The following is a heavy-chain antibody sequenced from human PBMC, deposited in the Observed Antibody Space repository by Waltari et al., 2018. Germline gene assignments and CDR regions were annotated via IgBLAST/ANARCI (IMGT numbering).Heavy chain of an antibody. D-gene: IGHD2-21*01. V-gene: IGHV4-34*01. J-gene: IGHJ3*02. CDR1: GGSFSGYY. CDR2: IYYSGST. Sequence: QVQLQQWGAGLLKPSETLSLTCAVYGGSFSGYYWSWIRQHPGKGLEWIGYIYYSGSTYYNPSLKSRVTISVDTSKNQFSLKLSSVTAADTAVYYCARGGVGMLVVIANPPTTRAFDIWGQGTMVTVSS. CDR3: ARGGVGMLVVIANPPTTRAFDI.